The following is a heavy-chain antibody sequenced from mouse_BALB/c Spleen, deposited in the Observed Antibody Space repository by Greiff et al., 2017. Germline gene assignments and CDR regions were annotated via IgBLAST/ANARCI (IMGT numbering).Heavy chain of an antibody. D-gene: IGHD2-4*01. CDR2: IYPGDGDT. Sequence: QVQLKQSGAELVRPGSSVKISCKASGYAFSSYWMNWVKQRPGQGLEWIGQIYPGDGDTNYNGKFKGKATLTADKSSSTAYMQLSSLTSEDSAVYFCARRDYDYDDYYAMDYWGQGTSVTVSS. V-gene: IGHV1-80*01. CDR1: GYAFSSYW. J-gene: IGHJ4*01. CDR3: ARRDYDYDDYYAMDY.